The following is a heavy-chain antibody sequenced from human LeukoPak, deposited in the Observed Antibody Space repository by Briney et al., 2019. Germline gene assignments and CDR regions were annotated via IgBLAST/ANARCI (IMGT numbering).Heavy chain of an antibody. J-gene: IGHJ6*03. CDR3: ARARAPKYYYYYMDV. Sequence: GGSLRLSCAASGFIVSSNYMSWVRQAPGKGLEWVSVIYSGGSTYYADSVKGRFTISRDNSKNTLYLQMNSLRAEDTAVYYCARARAPKYYYYYMDVWGKGTTVTVSS. V-gene: IGHV3-66*01. CDR2: IYSGGST. D-gene: IGHD1-26*01. CDR1: GFIVSSNY.